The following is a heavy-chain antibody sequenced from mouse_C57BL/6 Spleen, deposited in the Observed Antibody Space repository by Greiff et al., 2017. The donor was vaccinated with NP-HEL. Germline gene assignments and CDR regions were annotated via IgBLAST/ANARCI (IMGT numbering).Heavy chain of an antibody. CDR2: INPNNGGT. J-gene: IGHJ4*01. CDR3: AREGNYYGSSSYAMDY. V-gene: IGHV1-26*01. D-gene: IGHD1-1*01. CDR1: GYTFTDYY. Sequence: EVQLQQSGPELVKPGASVKISCKASGYTFTDYYMNWVKQSHGKSLEWIGDINPNNGGTSYNQKFKGKATLTVDKSSSTAYMELRSLTSEDSAVYYCAREGNYYGSSSYAMDYWGQGTSVTVSS.